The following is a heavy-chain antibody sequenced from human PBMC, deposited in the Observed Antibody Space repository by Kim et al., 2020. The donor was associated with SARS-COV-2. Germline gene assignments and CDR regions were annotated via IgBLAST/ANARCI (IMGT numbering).Heavy chain of an antibody. J-gene: IGHJ4*02. CDR2: IKSKTDGGTT. CDR3: TTDLVVATIPDGETNDY. Sequence: GGSLRLSCAASGFTFSNAWMSWVRQAPGKGLEWVGRIKSKTDGGTTDYAAPVKGRFTISRDDSKNTLYLQMNSLKTEDTAVYYCTTDLVVATIPDGETNDYWGQGTLVTVSS. D-gene: IGHD5-12*01. V-gene: IGHV3-15*01. CDR1: GFTFSNAW.